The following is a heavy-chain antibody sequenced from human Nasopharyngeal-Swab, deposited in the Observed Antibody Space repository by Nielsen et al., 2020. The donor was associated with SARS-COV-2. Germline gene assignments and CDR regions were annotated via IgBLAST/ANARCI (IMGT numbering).Heavy chain of an antibody. J-gene: IGHJ4*02. CDR2: IYYSGST. D-gene: IGHD2-15*01. Sequence: SETLSLTCTVSGGSIGSYYWSWIRQPPGKGLEWIGYIYYSGSTNYNPSLKSRVTISVDTSKNQFSLKLSSVTAADTAVYYCASYSRLLGLFDYWGQGTLVTVSS. CDR3: ASYSRLLGLFDY. CDR1: GGSIGSYY. V-gene: IGHV4-59*01.